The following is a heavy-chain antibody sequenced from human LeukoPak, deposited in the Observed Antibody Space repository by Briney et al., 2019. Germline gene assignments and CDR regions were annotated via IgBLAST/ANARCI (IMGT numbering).Heavy chain of an antibody. Sequence: GVSLRLSCAASGFTFSSYAMSWVRQARGKGLEWVSAISGSGGSTYYADSVKGRFTISRDNSKNTLYLQMNSLRAEDTAVYYCAKDLGYTSCLDYWGQGTLVTVSS. J-gene: IGHJ4*02. CDR2: ISGSGGST. D-gene: IGHD2-2*01. CDR1: GFTFSSYA. CDR3: AKDLGYTSCLDY. V-gene: IGHV3-23*01.